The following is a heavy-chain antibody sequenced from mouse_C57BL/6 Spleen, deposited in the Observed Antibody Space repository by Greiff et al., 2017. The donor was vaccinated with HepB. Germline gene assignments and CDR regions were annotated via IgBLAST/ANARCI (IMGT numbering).Heavy chain of an antibody. CDR3: ARGAQATGYFDY. CDR1: GYTFTSYG. D-gene: IGHD3-2*02. Sequence: QVQLRQSGAELARPGASVKLSCKASGYTFTSYGISWVKQRTGQGLEWIGEIYPRSGNTYYNEKFKGKATLTADKSSSTAYMELRSLTSEDSAVYFCARGAQATGYFDYWGQGTTLTVSS. V-gene: IGHV1-81*01. CDR2: IYPRSGNT. J-gene: IGHJ2*01.